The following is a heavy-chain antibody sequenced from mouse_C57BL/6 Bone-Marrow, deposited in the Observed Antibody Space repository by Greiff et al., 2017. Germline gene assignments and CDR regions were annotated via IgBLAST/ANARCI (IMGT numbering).Heavy chain of an antibody. CDR3: ALYYGYDGYYFDY. CDR1: GYTFTSYW. Sequence: QVQLQQPGAELVKPGASVKLSCKASGYTFTSYWMHWVKQRPGRGLEWIGRIDPNSGGTKYNEKFKSKATLTVDKPSSTAYMQLSSLTSEDSAVYYWALYYGYDGYYFDYWGQGTTLTVSS. J-gene: IGHJ2*01. CDR2: IDPNSGGT. D-gene: IGHD2-2*01. V-gene: IGHV1-72*01.